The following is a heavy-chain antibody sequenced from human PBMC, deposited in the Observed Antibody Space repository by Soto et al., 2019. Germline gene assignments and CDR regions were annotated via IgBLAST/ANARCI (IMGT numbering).Heavy chain of an antibody. V-gene: IGHV3-15*01. CDR2: IKSKTDGGTT. CDR3: TTDLIVVVNYFDY. Sequence: PGGSLRLSCAASGFTFSNAWMSWVRQAPGKGLEWVGRIKSKTDGGTTDYAAPVKGRFTISRDDSKNTLYLQMNSLKTEDTAVYYCTTDLIVVVNYFDYWGQGTLVTVSS. J-gene: IGHJ4*02. CDR1: GFTFSNAW. D-gene: IGHD3-22*01.